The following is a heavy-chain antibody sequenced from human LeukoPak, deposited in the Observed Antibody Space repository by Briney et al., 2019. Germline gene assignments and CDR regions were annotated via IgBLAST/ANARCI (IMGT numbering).Heavy chain of an antibody. J-gene: IGHJ4*02. D-gene: IGHD5-24*01. CDR3: ARRRDGYNEDFFDY. Sequence: PSQTLSLTCTVSGASISSGSNYWNWLRQPAWKGLEWIVRIYTSGSTNYNPSLKSPITITIATSKNTFSLTLSSVTAADTTVYYCARRRDGYNEDFFDYWGQGTLVTVSS. CDR1: GASISSGSNY. CDR2: IYTSGST. V-gene: IGHV4-61*02.